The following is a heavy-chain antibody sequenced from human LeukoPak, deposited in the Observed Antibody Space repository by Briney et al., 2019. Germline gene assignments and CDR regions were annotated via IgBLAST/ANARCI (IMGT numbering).Heavy chain of an antibody. J-gene: IGHJ4*02. CDR3: AREVVVVAAHFDY. V-gene: IGHV1-69*13. CDR1: GGTFSSYA. CDR2: IIPIFGTA. D-gene: IGHD2-15*01. Sequence: ASVKVSCTASGGTFSSYAISWVRQAPGQGLEWMGGIIPIFGTANYAQKFQGRVTITADESTSTAYMELSSLRSEDTAVYYCAREVVVVAAHFDYWGQGTLVTVSS.